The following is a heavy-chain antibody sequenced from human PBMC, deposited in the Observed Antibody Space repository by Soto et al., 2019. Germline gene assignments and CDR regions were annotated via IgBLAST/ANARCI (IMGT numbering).Heavy chain of an antibody. J-gene: IGHJ4*02. Sequence: ASVKVSCTASGYTFTSYYMHWVRQAPGQGLEWMGIINPSGGSTSYAQKFQGRVTMTRDTSTSTVYMELSSLRSEDTAVYYCDREAPEYCSSTSCYGLDYWGQGTLVTVSS. CDR3: DREAPEYCSSTSCYGLDY. V-gene: IGHV1-46*03. D-gene: IGHD2-2*01. CDR1: GYTFTSYY. CDR2: INPSGGST.